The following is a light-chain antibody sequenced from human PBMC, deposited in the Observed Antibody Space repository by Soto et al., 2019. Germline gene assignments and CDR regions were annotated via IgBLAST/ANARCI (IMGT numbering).Light chain of an antibody. J-gene: IGKJ2*01. CDR1: QSVSSNY. CDR2: GAS. Sequence: EIVLTQSPGTLSLSPGERATLSCRATQSVSSNYLAWYQQKPGQAPRLLIYGASSRATGIPGRFSGSGSGTDFTLTISSLEPEDFAVYYCQHYGSSPYTFGQGTKLAIK. CDR3: QHYGSSPYT. V-gene: IGKV3-20*01.